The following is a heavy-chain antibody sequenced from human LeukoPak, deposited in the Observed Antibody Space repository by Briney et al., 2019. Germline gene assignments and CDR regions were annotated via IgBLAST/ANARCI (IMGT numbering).Heavy chain of an antibody. Sequence: PGASVKVSCKASGGTFSSYAISWVRQAPGQGLEWMGRIIPILGIANYAQKFQGRVTITADKSTSTAYMELSSLRSEDTAVYYCARDRNDFWSGYTYDYYYGMDVWGQGTTVTVSS. CDR1: GGTFSSYA. D-gene: IGHD3-3*01. V-gene: IGHV1-69*04. J-gene: IGHJ6*02. CDR2: IIPILGIA. CDR3: ARDRNDFWSGYTYDYYYGMDV.